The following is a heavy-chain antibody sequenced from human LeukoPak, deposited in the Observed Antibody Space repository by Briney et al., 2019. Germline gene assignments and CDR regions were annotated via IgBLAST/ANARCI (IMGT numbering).Heavy chain of an antibody. CDR3: ARGSGYATPFDY. CDR2: IKQDGSEK. Sequence: GGSLRLSCAASGFTFSSYWMSWVRRAPGKGLEWVANIKQDGSEKYYVDSVKGRFTITRDNAKNSLYLQMNSLRAEDTAVYYCARGSGYATPFDYWGQGTLVTVSS. J-gene: IGHJ4*02. V-gene: IGHV3-7*03. CDR1: GFTFSSYW. D-gene: IGHD3-22*01.